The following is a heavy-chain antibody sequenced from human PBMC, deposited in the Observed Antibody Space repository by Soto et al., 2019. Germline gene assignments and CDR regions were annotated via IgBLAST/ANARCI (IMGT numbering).Heavy chain of an antibody. CDR2: ISDDGDNR. V-gene: IGHV3-30-3*01. D-gene: IGHD6-13*01. J-gene: IGHJ5*02. CDR1: GFTFSTCT. Sequence: QVQLVESGGDVVQPGRSLRLSCTASGFTFSTCTMHWVRQSPGKGLEWLAFISDDGDNRYYAESVRGRFTISRDNSKNTLYLQMDSLRPEDTAVYYCARDGPIAAAGNNWFDPWGQGTLVTVSS. CDR3: ARDGPIAAAGNNWFDP.